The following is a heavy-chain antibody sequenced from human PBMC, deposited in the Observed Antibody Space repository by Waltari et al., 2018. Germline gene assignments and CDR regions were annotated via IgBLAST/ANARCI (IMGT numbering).Heavy chain of an antibody. CDR3: ARVAGIAVAGTDDY. CDR2: INPSSGNT. D-gene: IGHD6-19*01. J-gene: IGHJ4*02. Sequence: VQLVQSGAEVKKPGGSVKVSCKACGYTLPSYDINWVRQAPGPGLGWTGRINPSSGNTGYAQKFKGRVTMTRNTSIGTAYMGLSSLRSEDTAVYYCARVAGIAVAGTDDYWGQGTLVTVSS. CDR1: GYTLPSYD. V-gene: IGHV1-8*02.